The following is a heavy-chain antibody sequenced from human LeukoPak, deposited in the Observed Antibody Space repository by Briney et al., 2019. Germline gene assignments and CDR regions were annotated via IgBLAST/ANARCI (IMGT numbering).Heavy chain of an antibody. Sequence: MTSETLSLTCTVSGGSISSYYWGWIRQPPGKGLEWIGSIYYSGSTYYNPSLKSRVTISVDTSKNQFSLKLSSVTAADTAVYYCARDSLGAAAATGWFDPWGQGTLVTVSS. CDR3: ARDSLGAAAATGWFDP. J-gene: IGHJ5*02. CDR1: GGSISSYY. V-gene: IGHV4-39*07. D-gene: IGHD6-13*01. CDR2: IYYSGST.